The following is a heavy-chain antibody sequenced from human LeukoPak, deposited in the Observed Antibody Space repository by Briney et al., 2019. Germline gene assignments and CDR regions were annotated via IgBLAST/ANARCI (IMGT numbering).Heavy chain of an antibody. CDR1: GGAFKTYA. V-gene: IGHV1-69*13. CDR2: IIPLLGTP. CDR3: IITVPYGGHDY. D-gene: IGHD4/OR15-4a*01. J-gene: IGHJ4*02. Sequence: SVKVSCKAFGGAFKTYAISWVREAHGQGLEWMGGIIPLLGTPDYAQKFQDKVTISADESTRTAYMELSSLRSDDTATYYCIITVPYGGHDYWGQGTLIIVSS.